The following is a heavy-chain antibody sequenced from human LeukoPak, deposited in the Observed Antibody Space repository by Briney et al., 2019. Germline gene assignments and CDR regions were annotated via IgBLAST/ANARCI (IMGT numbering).Heavy chain of an antibody. CDR3: ARGRHDITMVVVVITSVSYYLDV. Sequence: SETLSLTCAVYGGSSSGYHWTWIRQSPGKGLEWIGDINPSGSTYYNPSLKSRLTISVDTSKNQFSLKLRSVTAADTAVYYCARGRHDITMVVVVITSVSYYLDVWGRGTTVTVS. D-gene: IGHD3-22*01. CDR1: GGSSSGYH. CDR2: INPSGST. V-gene: IGHV4-34*01. J-gene: IGHJ6*03.